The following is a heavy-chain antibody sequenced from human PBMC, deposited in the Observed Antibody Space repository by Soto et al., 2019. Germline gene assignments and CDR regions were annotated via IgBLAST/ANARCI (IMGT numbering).Heavy chain of an antibody. J-gene: IGHJ6*03. V-gene: IGHV3-74*01. CDR2: ISRDASMT. D-gene: IGHD2-15*01. Sequence: GGSLRLSCAGSGLTFTNYWIHWVRQAPGQGLAWVSRISRDASMTTYADSVKGRFTISRDKAKNTLYLQMNSLRAEDTAVYYCAISALFSYCYYMDVSGKGTALTVSS. CDR3: AISALFSYCYYMDV. CDR1: GLTFTNYW.